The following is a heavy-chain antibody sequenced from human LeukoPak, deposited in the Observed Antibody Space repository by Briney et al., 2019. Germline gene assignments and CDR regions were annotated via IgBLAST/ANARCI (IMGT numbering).Heavy chain of an antibody. V-gene: IGHV4-34*01. CDR1: GGSFSGYY. D-gene: IGHD6-6*01. CDR3: ARARGGIAARPFDY. CDR2: INHSGST. J-gene: IGHJ4*02. Sequence: LETLSLTCAVYGGSFSGYYWSWIRQPPGKGLEWIGEINHSGSTNYNPSLKSRVTISVDTSKNQFSLKLSSVTAADTAVYYCARARGGIAARPFDYWGQGTLVTVSS.